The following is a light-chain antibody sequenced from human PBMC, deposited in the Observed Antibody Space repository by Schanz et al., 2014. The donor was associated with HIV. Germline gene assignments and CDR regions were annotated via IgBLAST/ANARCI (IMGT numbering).Light chain of an antibody. Sequence: PGERATLSCRASQNISSNFAWYQQKPGQTPRLLIYGASTRATGIPARFSGSGSGTDFTLTISRLEPEDFAVYYCQQYGSSPPYTFGQGTKLEIK. CDR3: QQYGSSPPYT. CDR1: QNISSN. J-gene: IGKJ2*01. V-gene: IGKV3-20*01. CDR2: GAS.